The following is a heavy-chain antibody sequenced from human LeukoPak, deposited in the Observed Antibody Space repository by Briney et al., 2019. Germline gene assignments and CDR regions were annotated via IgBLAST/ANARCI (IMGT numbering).Heavy chain of an antibody. V-gene: IGHV4-59*08. CDR3: ASLVDTAMSY. CDR1: GGSISSYY. D-gene: IGHD5-18*01. Sequence: SETLSLTCTVSGGSISSYYWSWIRQPPGKGLEWIGYIYYSGSTNYNPSLKSRVTISVDTSKIQFSLKLSSVTAADTAVYYCASLVDTAMSYWGQGTLVTVSS. J-gene: IGHJ4*02. CDR2: IYYSGST.